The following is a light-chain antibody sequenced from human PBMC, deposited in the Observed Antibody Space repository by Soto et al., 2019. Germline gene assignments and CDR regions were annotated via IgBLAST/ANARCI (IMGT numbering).Light chain of an antibody. CDR3: QQSYSTPK. CDR2: AAS. CDR1: QSISSY. Sequence: RTTPPCRPCPCVGSSDTVSYRASQSISSYLYWYQQKPGKAPKLLIYAASSLQSGAASRFGGGGSGTDFTLTISSLQPEDFATYYCQQSYSTPKFGQGTKVDIK. V-gene: IGKV1-39*01. J-gene: IGKJ1*01.